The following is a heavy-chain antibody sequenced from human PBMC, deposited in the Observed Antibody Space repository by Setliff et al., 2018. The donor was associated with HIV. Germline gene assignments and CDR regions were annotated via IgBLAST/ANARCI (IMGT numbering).Heavy chain of an antibody. D-gene: IGHD5-18*01. CDR1: GYIFISYG. CDR3: ARDSGYSYGVKGGMDV. Sequence: SVKVSCKASGYIFISYGISWVRQAPGQGLEWMGGIVPMFDSSNYAQKFQGRVTSTAAESTSTFYMDLSSLRSEDSAVYYCARDSGYSYGVKGGMDVWGQGTTVTVSS. J-gene: IGHJ6*02. V-gene: IGHV1-69*13. CDR2: IVPMFDSS.